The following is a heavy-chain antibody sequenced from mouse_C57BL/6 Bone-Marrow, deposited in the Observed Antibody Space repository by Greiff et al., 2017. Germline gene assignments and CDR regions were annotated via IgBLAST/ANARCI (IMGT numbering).Heavy chain of an antibody. CDR1: GFSLTSYG. V-gene: IGHV2-2*01. CDR3: ASDANWDCYAMDY. CDR2: IWSGGST. Sequence: QVQLKQSGPGLVQPSQSLSITCTVSGFSLTSYGVHWVRQSPGKGLEWLGVIWSGGSTDYNAAFISRLSISKDNSKSQVFFKMNSLQADDTAIYYCASDANWDCYAMDYWGQGTSVTVSS. D-gene: IGHD4-1*01. J-gene: IGHJ4*01.